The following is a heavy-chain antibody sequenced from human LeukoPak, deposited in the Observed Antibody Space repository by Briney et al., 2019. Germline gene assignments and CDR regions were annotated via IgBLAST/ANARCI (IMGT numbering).Heavy chain of an antibody. D-gene: IGHD3-16*02. CDR3: ARENGYDYVWGSYRYISGRIDY. CDR2: INHSGST. V-gene: IGHV4-34*01. Sequence: PSETLSLTCAVYGGPFSGYYWSWIRQPPGKGLEWIGEINHSGSTNYNPSLKSRVTISVDTSKNQFSLKLSSVTAADTAVYYCARENGYDYVWGSYRYISGRIDYWGQGTLVTVSS. CDR1: GGPFSGYY. J-gene: IGHJ4*02.